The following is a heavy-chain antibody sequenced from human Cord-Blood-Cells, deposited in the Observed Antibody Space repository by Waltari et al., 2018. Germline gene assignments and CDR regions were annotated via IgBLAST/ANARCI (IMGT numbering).Heavy chain of an antibody. CDR3: AREVVVVVAATWIRWFDP. D-gene: IGHD2-15*01. V-gene: IGHV4-38-2*02. J-gene: IGHJ5*02. CDR2: IYHSGST. CDR1: GYSISSGYY. Sequence: QVQLQESGPGLVKPSETLSLTCAVSGYSISSGYYWGWIRQPPGKGLEWIGSIYHSGSTYYNPSLKSRVTISVDTSKNQFSLKLSSVTAADTAVYYCAREVVVVVAATWIRWFDPWGQGTLVTVSS.